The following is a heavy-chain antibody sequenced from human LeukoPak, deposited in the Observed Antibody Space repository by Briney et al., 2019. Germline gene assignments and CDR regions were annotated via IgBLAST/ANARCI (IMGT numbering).Heavy chain of an antibody. Sequence: ASVKVSCKASGYTFTGYYMHWVRQAPGQGLEWMGWINPNSGGTNYAQKFQGRVTMTRDTSVSTAYMELSRLRSDDTAVYYCARGYNYYYYGMDVWGQGTTVTVSS. V-gene: IGHV1-2*02. D-gene: IGHD5-18*01. J-gene: IGHJ6*02. CDR2: INPNSGGT. CDR1: GYTFTGYY. CDR3: ARGYNYYYYGMDV.